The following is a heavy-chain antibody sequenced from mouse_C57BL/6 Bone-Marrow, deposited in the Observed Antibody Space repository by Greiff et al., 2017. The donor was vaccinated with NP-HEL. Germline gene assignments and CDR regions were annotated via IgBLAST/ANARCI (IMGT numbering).Heavy chain of an antibody. CDR1: GYTFTSYC. D-gene: IGHD1-2*01. Sequence: QVQLQQSGAELVRPGASVKLSCKASGYTFTSYCISWVKQRTGQGLEWIGEIYPRSGNTYYNEKFKGKATLTADKSSSTAYMQLRSLTSEGSAVYFCAGALRRTWFDYWGRGTLITVSA. J-gene: IGHJ3*01. CDR2: IYPRSGNT. CDR3: AGALRRTWFDY. V-gene: IGHV1-81*01.